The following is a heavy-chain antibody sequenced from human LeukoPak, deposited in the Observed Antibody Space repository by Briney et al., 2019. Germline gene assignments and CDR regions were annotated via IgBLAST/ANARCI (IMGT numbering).Heavy chain of an antibody. CDR1: GFTLTPSA. Sequence: SVKVSCKAPGFTLTPSAMQWVRQARGQRPEWIGWIVVGSGITNYAQKFQERVTITRDMSTSTAYLELNSLGSEDTAVYYCAADEYASSGYYYSSSTYYYSYGMDVWGQGTTVTVSS. V-gene: IGHV1-58*02. J-gene: IGHJ6*02. CDR2: IVVGSGIT. D-gene: IGHD3-22*01. CDR3: AADEYASSGYYYSSSTYYYSYGMDV.